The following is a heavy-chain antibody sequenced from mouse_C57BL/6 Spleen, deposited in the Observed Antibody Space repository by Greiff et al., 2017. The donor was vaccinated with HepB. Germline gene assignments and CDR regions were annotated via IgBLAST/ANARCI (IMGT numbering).Heavy chain of an antibody. J-gene: IGHJ4*01. CDR1: GYTFTDYY. Sequence: EVQLQQSGPELVKPGASVKISCKASGYTFTDYYMNWVKQSHGKSLEWIGDINPNNGGTSYNQKFKGKATLTVDKSSSTAYMELRSLTSEDSAVYYCARSYYYGSSYEDAMDYWGQGTSVTVSS. V-gene: IGHV1-26*01. D-gene: IGHD1-1*01. CDR2: INPNNGGT. CDR3: ARSYYYGSSYEDAMDY.